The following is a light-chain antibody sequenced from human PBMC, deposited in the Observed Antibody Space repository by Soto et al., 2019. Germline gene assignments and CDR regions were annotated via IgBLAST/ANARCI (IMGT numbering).Light chain of an antibody. CDR2: GAS. Sequence: EIVLTQPPGTLSLSPGDRATLSCRASQSVSRSYLAWYHHKPGQAPRLLIYGASSRATGIPDRFSGSGSGTDFTLTISRLEPEDFAVYYCQQYGSSPPYTFGQGTKLEIK. V-gene: IGKV3-20*01. CDR3: QQYGSSPPYT. J-gene: IGKJ2*01. CDR1: QSVSRSY.